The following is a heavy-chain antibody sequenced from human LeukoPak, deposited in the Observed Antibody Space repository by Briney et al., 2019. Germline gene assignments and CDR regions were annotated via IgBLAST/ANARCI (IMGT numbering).Heavy chain of an antibody. D-gene: IGHD4-17*01. Sequence: GASVKVSCKASGYTFTGYYMHWLRQAPGQGLEWMGWINPNSGGTNYAQKFQGRVTMTRDTSISTAYMELSRLRSDDTAVYYCARDGSYGDYGLGYWGQGTLVTVSS. V-gene: IGHV1-2*02. CDR2: INPNSGGT. CDR3: ARDGSYGDYGLGY. CDR1: GYTFTGYY. J-gene: IGHJ4*02.